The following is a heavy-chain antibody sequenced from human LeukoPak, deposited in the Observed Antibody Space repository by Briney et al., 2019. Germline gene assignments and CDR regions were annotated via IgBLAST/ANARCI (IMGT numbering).Heavy chain of an antibody. CDR2: INWNGGST. Sequence: GGSLRLSCAGSGFTFDDYGMSWVRQAPGKGVEWVSGINWNGGSTGYADSVSGRFTISRDNAKNSLYLQMNSLRAEDTALYYCASDNYYDSSGYDYFDYWGQGTLVTVSS. CDR3: ASDNYYDSSGYDYFDY. V-gene: IGHV3-20*04. J-gene: IGHJ4*02. CDR1: GFTFDDYG. D-gene: IGHD3-22*01.